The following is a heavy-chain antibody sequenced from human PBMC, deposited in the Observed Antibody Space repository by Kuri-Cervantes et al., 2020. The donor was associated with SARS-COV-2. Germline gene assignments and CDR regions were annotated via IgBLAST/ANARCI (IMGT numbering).Heavy chain of an antibody. D-gene: IGHD4-17*01. CDR3: ARVEEYGDSYYYYYGMDV. CDR1: GGTFSSYA. J-gene: IGHJ6*02. Sequence: SVKVSCKASGGTFSSYAISWVRQAPGQGLEWMGGIIPIFGTANYAQKFQGRVTITADESTSTANMELSSLRSEDTAVYYCARVEEYGDSYYYYYGMDVWGQGTTVTVSS. CDR2: IIPIFGTA. V-gene: IGHV1-69*13.